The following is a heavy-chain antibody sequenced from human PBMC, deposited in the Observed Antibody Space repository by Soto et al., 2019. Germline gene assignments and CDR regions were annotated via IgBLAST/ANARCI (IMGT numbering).Heavy chain of an antibody. J-gene: IGHJ6*03. V-gene: IGHV4-59*01. CDR2: IYYSGST. CDR1: GGSISSYY. Sequence: SETLSLTCTVSGGSISSYYGSWIRQPPGKGLEWIGYIYYSGSTNYNPSLKSRVTISVDTSKNQFSLKLSSVTAADTAVYYCARGIYYYYYYMDVWGKGTTVTVSS. CDR3: ARGIYYYYYYMDV.